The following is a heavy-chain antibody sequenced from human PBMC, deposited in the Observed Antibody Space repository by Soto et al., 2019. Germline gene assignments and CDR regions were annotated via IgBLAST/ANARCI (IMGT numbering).Heavy chain of an antibody. CDR1: GFTFTSSA. CDR3: AAEPLIVGGPYYFDY. CDR2: IVVGSGNT. Sequence: SVKVSCKASGFTFTSSAVQWVRQARGQRLEWIGWIVVGSGNTNYAQKFQERVTITRDMSTSTAYMELSSLRSEDTAVYYCAAEPLIVGGPYYFDYWGQGTLVTVSS. V-gene: IGHV1-58*01. D-gene: IGHD1-26*01. J-gene: IGHJ4*02.